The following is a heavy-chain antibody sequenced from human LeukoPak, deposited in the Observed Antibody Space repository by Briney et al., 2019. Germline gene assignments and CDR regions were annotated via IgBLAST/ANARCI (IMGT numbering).Heavy chain of an antibody. J-gene: IGHJ4*02. V-gene: IGHV3-21*01. CDR1: GFAFSSYS. CDR3: ARDPWGEMAY. CDR2: ISSSSSYI. Sequence: GGSLRLSCAASGFAFSSYSMNWVRQAPGKGLEWVSSISSSSSYIYYADSVKGRFTISRDNAKNSLYLQMSSLRAEDTAVYFCARDPWGEMAYWGQGTLVTVSS. D-gene: IGHD5-24*01.